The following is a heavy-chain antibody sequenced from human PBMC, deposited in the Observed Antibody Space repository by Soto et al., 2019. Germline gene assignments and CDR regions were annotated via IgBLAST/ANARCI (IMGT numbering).Heavy chain of an antibody. Sequence: EVQLLESGGGLVQPGGSLRLSCAASGFTFSSYAMSWVRQAPGKGLEWVSAISGSGGSTYYADSVKGRFTISRDNSKNTLYLQMNSLRAEDTAVYYCAKESFNDYVWGSYRYRGALFDYWGQGTLVTVSS. V-gene: IGHV3-23*01. D-gene: IGHD3-16*02. CDR1: GFTFSSYA. J-gene: IGHJ4*02. CDR3: AKESFNDYVWGSYRYRGALFDY. CDR2: ISGSGGST.